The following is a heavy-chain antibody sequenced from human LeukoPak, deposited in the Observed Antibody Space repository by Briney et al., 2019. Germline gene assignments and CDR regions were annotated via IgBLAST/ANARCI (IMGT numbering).Heavy chain of an antibody. V-gene: IGHV3-30-3*01. Sequence: GRSLRLSCAASGFTFSSYAMHRVRQAPGKGLEWVAVISYDGSNKYYADSVKGRFTISRDNSKNTLYLQMNSLRAEDTAVYYCARDPSGILVGGVFYLDYWGQGTLVTVSS. CDR3: ARDPSGILVGGVFYLDY. J-gene: IGHJ4*02. CDR1: GFTFSSYA. CDR2: ISYDGSNK. D-gene: IGHD2-8*02.